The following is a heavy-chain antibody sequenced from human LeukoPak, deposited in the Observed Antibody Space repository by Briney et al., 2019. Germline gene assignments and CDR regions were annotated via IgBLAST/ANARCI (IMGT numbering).Heavy chain of an antibody. D-gene: IGHD7-27*01. CDR3: ARKTGDLYDFDY. CDR1: GGSISSYY. J-gene: IGHJ4*02. CDR2: ISYSGRT. Sequence: SETLSLTCTVSGGSISSYYWSWIGQPPGKGLEWIGYISYSGRTNYNPSLKSRVTISVDTSKNQFPLRLSSVTAADTAVYYCARKTGDLYDFDYWGQGTLVTVSS. V-gene: IGHV4-59*01.